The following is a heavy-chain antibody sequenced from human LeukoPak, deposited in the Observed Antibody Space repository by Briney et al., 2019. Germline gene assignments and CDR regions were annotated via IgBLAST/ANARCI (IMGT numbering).Heavy chain of an antibody. V-gene: IGHV1-69*04. CDR3: ARRAVVAATNAFDI. CDR1: GGTFSSYA. Sequence: SVKVSCKASGGTFSSYAISWVRQAPRQGLEWMGRIIPILGIANYAQKFQGRVTITADESTSTAYMELSSLRSEDTAVYYCARRAVVAATNAFDIWGQGTMVTVSS. J-gene: IGHJ3*02. CDR2: IIPILGIA. D-gene: IGHD2-15*01.